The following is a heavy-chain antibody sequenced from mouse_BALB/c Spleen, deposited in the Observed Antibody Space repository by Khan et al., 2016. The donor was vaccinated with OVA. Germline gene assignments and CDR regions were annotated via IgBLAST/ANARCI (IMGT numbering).Heavy chain of an antibody. V-gene: IGHV14-3*02. CDR2: IDPANGNT. CDR3: ARPFYYYDALDC. J-gene: IGHJ4*01. D-gene: IGHD1-1*01. CDR1: GFTIKDTY. Sequence: VQLKESGAELVKPGASVKLSCTASGFTIKDTYIHWVKQRPEQGLEWIGRIDPANGNTDNVPKFQGKATMTADSSSNTAFLQLISLTSEDSAVYYCARPFYYYDALDCWGQGTSVTVSS.